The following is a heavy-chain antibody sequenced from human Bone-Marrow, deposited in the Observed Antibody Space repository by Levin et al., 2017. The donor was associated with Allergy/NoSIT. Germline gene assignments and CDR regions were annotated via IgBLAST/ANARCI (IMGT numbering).Heavy chain of an antibody. J-gene: IGHJ4*03. V-gene: IGHV1-2*02. CDR1: GYTFTDYY. CDR2: INPNTGDT. D-gene: IGHD5-24*01. CDR3: ALGYNFGSYRVDY. Sequence: VASVKVSCKTYGYTFTDYYVHWLRQAPGQGLEWMGWINPNTGDTNFAQKFQNRVTMTRDTSISTAYIEVNRLTSDDTAVFYCALGYNFGSYRVDYWGHGTLVTVSS.